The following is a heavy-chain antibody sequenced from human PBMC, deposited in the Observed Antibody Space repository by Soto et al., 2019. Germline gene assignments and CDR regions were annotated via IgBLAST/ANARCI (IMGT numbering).Heavy chain of an antibody. J-gene: IGHJ4*02. V-gene: IGHV1-69*01. Sequence: QVQLVQSGAEVKKPGSSVKVSCKASGGIFTRYDIRWVRQAPRQGLEWMGAIIPIFGTANYAQKFQGRVTITADASTSTAYMELSSVRSEDTAIYYCAINEGRDVSNFDYWGQGTLVTVSS. CDR3: AINEGRDVSNFDY. CDR2: IIPIFGTA. CDR1: GGIFTRYD. D-gene: IGHD2-15*01.